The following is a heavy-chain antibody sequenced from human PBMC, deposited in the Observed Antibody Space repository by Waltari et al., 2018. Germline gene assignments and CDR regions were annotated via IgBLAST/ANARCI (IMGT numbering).Heavy chain of an antibody. V-gene: IGHV4-39*07. CDR1: GGSISSSSYY. Sequence: QLQLQESGPGLVKPSETLSLTCTVSGGSISSSSYYWGLVRQPPGKGLEWIWSIYYSGSTYDNPSLKSRVTISVDTSKNQFSLRVSSVTAADTAVFYCARMVRGYCSSTSCHTDHWGQGTLVTVSS. J-gene: IGHJ4*02. CDR3: ARMVRGYCSSTSCHTDH. CDR2: IYYSGST. D-gene: IGHD2-2*01.